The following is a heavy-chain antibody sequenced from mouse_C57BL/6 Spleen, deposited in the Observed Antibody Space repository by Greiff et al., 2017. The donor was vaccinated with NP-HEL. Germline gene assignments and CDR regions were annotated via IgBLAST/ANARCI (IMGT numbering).Heavy chain of an antibody. CDR3: AREYYDYDVFAY. V-gene: IGHV1-42*01. Sequence: EVQLQQSGPELVKPGASVKISCKASGYSFTGYYMNWVKQSPEKSLEWIGEINPSTGGTTYNQKFKAKATLTVDKSSSTAYMQLKSLTSEDSAVYYCAREYYDYDVFAYWGQGTLVTVSA. J-gene: IGHJ3*01. CDR1: GYSFTGYY. CDR2: INPSTGGT. D-gene: IGHD2-4*01.